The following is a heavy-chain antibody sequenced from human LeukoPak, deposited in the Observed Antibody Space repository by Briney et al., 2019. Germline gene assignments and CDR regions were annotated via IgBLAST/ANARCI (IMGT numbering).Heavy chain of an antibody. CDR1: GGSISSYY. J-gene: IGHJ4*02. Sequence: PETLSLTCTVSGGSISSYYWSWLRQPAGKGLEWIGRIYTSGSTNYNPSLKSRVTMSVDTSKNQFSLKLSSVTAADTAVYYCARSGATGATRFDYWGQGTLVTVSS. V-gene: IGHV4-4*07. D-gene: IGHD1-7*01. CDR3: ARSGATGATRFDY. CDR2: IYTSGST.